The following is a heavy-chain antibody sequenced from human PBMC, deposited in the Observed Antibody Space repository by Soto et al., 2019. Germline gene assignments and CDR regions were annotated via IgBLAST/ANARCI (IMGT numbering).Heavy chain of an antibody. CDR3: ARHLFSRGDWFDP. D-gene: IGHD3-3*02. CDR2: IYYSGST. V-gene: IGHV4-61*08. J-gene: IGHJ5*02. CDR1: EGSISSGDYC. Sequence: SQTLRLRYSVAEGSISSGDYCWSWIRQPPGKGLEWIGYIYYSGSTNYNPSLKSRVTISVDTSKNQFSLKLSSVTAADTAVYYCARHLFSRGDWFDPWGQGTLVTVSS.